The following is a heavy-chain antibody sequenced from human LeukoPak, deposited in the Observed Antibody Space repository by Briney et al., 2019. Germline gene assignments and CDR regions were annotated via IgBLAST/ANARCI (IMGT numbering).Heavy chain of an antibody. CDR1: GFTFSSYA. Sequence: GALRLSCAASGFTFSSYAMHWVRQAPGKGLEWVAVISYDGSNKYYADSVKGRFTISRDNSKNTLYLQMNSLRAEDTAVYYCAKGSSKYYYDSAGSFHFQHWGQGTLVSVS. V-gene: IGHV3-30-3*01. CDR3: AKGSSKYYYDSAGSFHFQH. CDR2: ISYDGSNK. J-gene: IGHJ1*01. D-gene: IGHD3-22*01.